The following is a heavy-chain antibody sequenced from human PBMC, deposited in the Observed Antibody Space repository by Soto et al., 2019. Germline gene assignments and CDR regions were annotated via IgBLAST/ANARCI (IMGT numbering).Heavy chain of an antibody. J-gene: IGHJ3*02. Sequence: QVQLQESGPGLVKPSGTLSLTCAVSGGSITNNNWYNWVRQAPGKGLEWIGEISHSGSTNYNPSLKSRVTISVDMSKNQFSLKLNSVTAADTAVYYCVKDYTGADAFEIWGQGIMVTVSS. CDR2: ISHSGST. D-gene: IGHD7-27*01. CDR1: GGSITNNNW. CDR3: VKDYTGADAFEI. V-gene: IGHV4-4*02.